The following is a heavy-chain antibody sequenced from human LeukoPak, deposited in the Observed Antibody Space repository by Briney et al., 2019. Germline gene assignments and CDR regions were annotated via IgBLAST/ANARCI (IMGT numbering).Heavy chain of an antibody. CDR3: AAYCGGDCYSQSRDAFDI. V-gene: IGHV4-61*05. CDR1: GGSISSSSYY. CDR2: IYYSGST. D-gene: IGHD2-21*02. J-gene: IGHJ3*02. Sequence: KTSETLSLTCTVSGGSISSSSYYWSWIRQPPGKGLEWIGYIYYSGSTNYNPSLKSRVTISVDTSKNQFSLKLSSVTAADTAVYYCAAYCGGDCYSQSRDAFDIWGQGTMVTVSS.